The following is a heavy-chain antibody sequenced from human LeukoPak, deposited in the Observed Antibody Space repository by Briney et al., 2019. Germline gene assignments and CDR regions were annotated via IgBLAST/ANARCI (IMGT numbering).Heavy chain of an antibody. CDR2: INHSGST. CDR3: ARHPIYYDSSGYYLSPHYFDY. D-gene: IGHD3-22*01. Sequence: PSETLSLTCTVSGGSISSYYWSWIRQPPGKGLEWIGEINHSGSTNYNPSLKSRVTISVDTSKNQFSLKLSSVTAADTAVYYCARHPIYYDSSGYYLSPHYFDYWGQGTLVTVSS. CDR1: GGSISSYY. V-gene: IGHV4-34*01. J-gene: IGHJ4*02.